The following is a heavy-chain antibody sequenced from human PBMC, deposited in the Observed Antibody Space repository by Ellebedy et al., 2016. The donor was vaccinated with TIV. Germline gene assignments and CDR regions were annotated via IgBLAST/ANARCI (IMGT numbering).Heavy chain of an antibody. V-gene: IGHV3-7*01. D-gene: IGHD1-1*01. CDR3: TKDGSGTMNF. CDR2: MNGDGNER. J-gene: IGHJ4*02. Sequence: PGGSLRLSCAASGFTFTTYWMSWVRQAPGQGLEWVANMNGDGNERYYVDSVEGRFTISRDNTRNSLYLQMNSLRADDTAVYYCTKDGSGTMNFWGQGTLVTVPS. CDR1: GFTFTTYW.